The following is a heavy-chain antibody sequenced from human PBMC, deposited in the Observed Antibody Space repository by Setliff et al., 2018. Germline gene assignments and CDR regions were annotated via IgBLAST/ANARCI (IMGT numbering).Heavy chain of an antibody. J-gene: IGHJ6*02. Sequence: SVKVSCKASGYTFSSYSMHWVRQAPGQRLEWMGGIIPILGTANYAQKFQGRVTITADESTSTAYMELSSLRSEDTAVYYCARGPRITIFGVVSLSLYGMDVWGQGTTVTVSS. V-gene: IGHV1-69*13. CDR3: ARGPRITIFGVVSLSLYGMDV. CDR1: GYTFSSYS. CDR2: IIPILGTA. D-gene: IGHD3-3*01.